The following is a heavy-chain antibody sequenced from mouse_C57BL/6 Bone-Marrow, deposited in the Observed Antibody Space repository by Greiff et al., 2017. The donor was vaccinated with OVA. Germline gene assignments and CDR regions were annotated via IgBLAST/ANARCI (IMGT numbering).Heavy chain of an antibody. CDR3: ARYDDGGGFAY. V-gene: IGHV1-52*01. D-gene: IGHD2-4*01. CDR1: GYTFTSYW. J-gene: IGHJ3*01. Sequence: VQLQQPGAELVRPGSSVKLSCKASGYTFTSYWMHWVKQRPIQGLEWIGNIDPSDSETHYNQKFKDKATLTVDKSSSTAYMQLSSLTSEDSAVYYCARYDDGGGFAYWGQGTLVTVSA. CDR2: IDPSDSET.